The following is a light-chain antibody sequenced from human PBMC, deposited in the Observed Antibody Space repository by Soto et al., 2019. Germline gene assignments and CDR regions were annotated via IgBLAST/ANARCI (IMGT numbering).Light chain of an antibody. J-gene: IGKJ4*01. CDR1: QSVSS. Sequence: PGERATLSCGACQSVSSIAWYQQKPGLAPRLLIYDASSRATGIPDRFSGRGSGTDFTLTISRLEPEDFAVYYCQQYGSSSPLAFGGGTKVEIK. CDR2: DAS. CDR3: QQYGSSSPLA. V-gene: IGKV3D-20*01.